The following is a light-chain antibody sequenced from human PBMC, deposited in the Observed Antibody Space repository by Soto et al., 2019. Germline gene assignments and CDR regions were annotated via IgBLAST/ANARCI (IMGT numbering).Light chain of an antibody. J-gene: IGLJ1*01. CDR3: QVWDSNTQYYV. Sequence: SYELTQPPSVSVAPGQTARISCGGNNIGDKSVHWYQQKPGQAPVLVVYDDSDRPSGIPERFSGSNSGNTATLTISRVEAGDEADFYCQVWDSNTQYYVFGTGTKLTVL. CDR2: DDS. CDR1: NIGDKS. V-gene: IGLV3-21*02.